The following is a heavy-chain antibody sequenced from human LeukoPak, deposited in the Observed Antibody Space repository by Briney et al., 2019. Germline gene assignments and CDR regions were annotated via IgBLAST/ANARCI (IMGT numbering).Heavy chain of an antibody. CDR1: GYTLTELS. D-gene: IGHD6-19*01. J-gene: IGHJ4*02. V-gene: IGHV1-24*01. CDR3: ATYSYRSGVLYFDY. Sequence: ASVKVSCKVSGYTLTELSMHWVRQAPGKGLEWMGGFDPEDGETIYAQKFQGRVTMTEDTSTDTAYMELSSLRSEDTAVCYCATYSYRSGVLYFDYWGQGTLVTVSS. CDR2: FDPEDGET.